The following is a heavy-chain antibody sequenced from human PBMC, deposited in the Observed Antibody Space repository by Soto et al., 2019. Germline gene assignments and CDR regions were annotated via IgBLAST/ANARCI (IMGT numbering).Heavy chain of an antibody. CDR2: IYYSGST. CDR1: GGSVSIGSYY. Sequence: SETLSLTCTVSGGSVSIGSYYWSWIRQPPGKGLEWIGYIYYSGSTNYNPSLKSRVTISVDTSKNQFSLKLSSVTAADTAVYYCASNPIVATITVDDYWGQGTLVTVSS. V-gene: IGHV4-61*01. J-gene: IGHJ4*02. CDR3: ASNPIVATITVDDY. D-gene: IGHD5-12*01.